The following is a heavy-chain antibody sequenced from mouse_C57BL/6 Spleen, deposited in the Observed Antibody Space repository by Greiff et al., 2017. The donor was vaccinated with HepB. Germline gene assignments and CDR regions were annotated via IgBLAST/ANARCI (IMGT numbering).Heavy chain of an antibody. Sequence: QVQLKESGAELVKPGASVKISCKASGYAFSSYWMNWVKQRPGKGLEWIGQIYPGDGDTNYNGKFKGKATLTADKSSSTAYMQLSSLTSEDSAVYFCARGGDGYYKGDFDYWGQGTTLTVSS. D-gene: IGHD2-3*01. J-gene: IGHJ2*01. CDR1: GYAFSSYW. CDR2: IYPGDGDT. V-gene: IGHV1-80*01. CDR3: ARGGDGYYKGDFDY.